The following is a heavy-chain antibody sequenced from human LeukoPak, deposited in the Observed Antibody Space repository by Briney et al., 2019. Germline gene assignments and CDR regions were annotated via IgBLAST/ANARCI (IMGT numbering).Heavy chain of an antibody. J-gene: IGHJ5*02. D-gene: IGHD6-13*01. V-gene: IGHV1-2*02. Sequence: ASVKVSCKASGYTFTGHYLHWVRQAPGQGLEWMGWISPHSGATMFAQKFQGRVTMTRDTSVSTAYMELRRLRSDDTAMYFCAGGGEVAYSSNWYDLNWFDPWGQGTLVTVSS. CDR3: AGGGEVAYSSNWYDLNWFDP. CDR2: ISPHSGAT. CDR1: GYTFTGHY.